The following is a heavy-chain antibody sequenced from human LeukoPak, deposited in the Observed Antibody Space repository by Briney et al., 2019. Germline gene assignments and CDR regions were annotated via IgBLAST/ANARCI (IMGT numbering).Heavy chain of an antibody. CDR2: IIPILGIA. CDR3: ARGRDGYPYYFDY. J-gene: IGHJ4*02. D-gene: IGHD5-24*01. CDR1: GGTFSSYA. V-gene: IGHV1-69*04. Sequence: SVKVSCKASGGTFSSYAISWVRQAPGQGLEWKGRIIPILGIANYAQEFQGRVTITADKSTSTAYMELSSLRSEDTAVYYCARGRDGYPYYFDYWGQGTLVTVSS.